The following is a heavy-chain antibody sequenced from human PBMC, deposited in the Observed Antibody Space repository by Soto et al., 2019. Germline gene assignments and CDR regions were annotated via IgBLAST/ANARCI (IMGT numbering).Heavy chain of an antibody. Sequence: GGSLRLSXAASGFTFSSYWMHWVRQAPGKGLVWVSRINSDGSSTSYADSVKGRFTISRDNAKNTLYLQMNSLRAEDTAVYYCARDHIAVAGTGPWDYWGQGTLVTVSS. J-gene: IGHJ4*02. D-gene: IGHD6-19*01. CDR1: GFTFSSYW. CDR3: ARDHIAVAGTGPWDY. CDR2: INSDGSST. V-gene: IGHV3-74*01.